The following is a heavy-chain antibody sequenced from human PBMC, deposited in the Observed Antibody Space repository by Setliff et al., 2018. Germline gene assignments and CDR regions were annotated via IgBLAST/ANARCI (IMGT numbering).Heavy chain of an antibody. CDR1: GGTFSSYA. D-gene: IGHD5-18*01. V-gene: IGHV1-69*05. CDR3: ARGIQLWLKSYMDV. J-gene: IGHJ6*03. CDR2: IIPIFGTA. Sequence: SVKVSCKASGGTFSSYAISWVRQAPGQGLEWMGGIIPIFGTANYAQKFQGRVTITTDESTSTAYMELSSLRSEDTAVYYCARGIQLWLKSYMDVWGKGTTVTVSS.